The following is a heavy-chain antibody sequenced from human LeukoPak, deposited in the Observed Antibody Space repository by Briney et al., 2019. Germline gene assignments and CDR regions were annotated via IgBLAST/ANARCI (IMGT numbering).Heavy chain of an antibody. J-gene: IGHJ4*02. CDR3: TREGGYSSGWYDY. D-gene: IGHD6-19*01. V-gene: IGHV1-3*01. CDR2: INAGNGNT. CDR1: GYTFTSYA. Sequence: RAPVKVSCKASGYTFTSYAMHWVRQAPGQRLEWMGWINAGNGNTKYSQKLQGRVTMTTDTSTSTVYMELKSLRSDDTAVYYCTREGGYSSGWYDYWGQGTLVTVSS.